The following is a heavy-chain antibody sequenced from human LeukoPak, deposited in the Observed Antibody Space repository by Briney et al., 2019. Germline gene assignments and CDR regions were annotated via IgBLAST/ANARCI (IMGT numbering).Heavy chain of an antibody. Sequence: GGSLRLSCTVSGFTVSSNSMSWVRQAPGKGLEWVANIKQDGSEKYYVDSVKGRFTISRDNAKNSLYLQMNSLRAEDTAVYYCARDCPQGGIDYWGQGTLVTVSS. CDR2: IKQDGSEK. V-gene: IGHV3-7*01. CDR1: GFTVSSNS. CDR3: ARDCPQGGIDY. D-gene: IGHD3-16*01. J-gene: IGHJ4*02.